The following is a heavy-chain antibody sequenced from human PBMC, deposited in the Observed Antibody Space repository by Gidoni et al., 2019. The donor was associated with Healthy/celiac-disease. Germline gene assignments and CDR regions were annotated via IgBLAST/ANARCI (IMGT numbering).Heavy chain of an antibody. D-gene: IGHD3-22*01. V-gene: IGHV5-51*01. CDR1: GYSFTSYW. Sequence: EVQLVQSGAEVKKPGESLKISCTGSGYSFTSYWIGWVRQMPGKGLEWMGIIYPGDSDTRYSPSFQGQVTISADKSISTAYLQWSSLKASDTAMYYCARRAPITMIEEDGMDVWGQGTTVTVSS. CDR2: IYPGDSDT. CDR3: ARRAPITMIEEDGMDV. J-gene: IGHJ6*02.